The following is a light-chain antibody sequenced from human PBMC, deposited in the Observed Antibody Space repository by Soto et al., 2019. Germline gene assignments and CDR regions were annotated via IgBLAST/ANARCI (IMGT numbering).Light chain of an antibody. V-gene: IGKV1-5*03. J-gene: IGKJ3*01. CDR2: RAS. CDR3: QQYNSYFFT. Sequence: DIQMTQSPSTLSASVGDRANITCRASQSINGWLAWYQQKPGKAPKLLISRASDLQTGVPSRFSGSGSGTEFTLTINILQTDDFTTYYCQQYNSYFFTFGPGTKVDVK. CDR1: QSINGW.